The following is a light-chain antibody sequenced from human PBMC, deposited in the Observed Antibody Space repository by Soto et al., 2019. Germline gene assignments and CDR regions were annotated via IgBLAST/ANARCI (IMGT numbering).Light chain of an antibody. V-gene: IGKV1-5*01. CDR2: DAS. J-gene: IGKJ1*01. CDR3: QQYNSYSGT. Sequence: DIQMTQSPSTLSASVVDRVTITCRASQSISSWLAWYQQKPGKAPKLLIYDASSLQSGVPSRFSGSGSGTEFTLSISSLQPDDFATYYCQQYNSYSGTFGQGTKVDTK. CDR1: QSISSW.